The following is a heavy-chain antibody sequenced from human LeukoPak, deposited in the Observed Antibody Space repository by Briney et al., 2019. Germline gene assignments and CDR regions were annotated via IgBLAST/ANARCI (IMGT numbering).Heavy chain of an antibody. V-gene: IGHV3-9*01. CDR2: ISWNSGSI. CDR1: GFTFDDYA. Sequence: PGGSLRLSCAASGFTFDDYAMHWVRQAPGKGLEWVSGISWNSGSIGYADSVKGRFTISRDNAKNSLYLQMNSLRAEDTALYYCAKDRRTGAFDIWGQGTMVTVSS. J-gene: IGHJ3*02. CDR3: AKDRRTGAFDI.